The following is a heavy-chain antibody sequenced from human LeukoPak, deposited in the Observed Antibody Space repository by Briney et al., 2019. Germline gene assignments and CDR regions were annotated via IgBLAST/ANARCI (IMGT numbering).Heavy chain of an antibody. Sequence: SETLSLTCAVSGHSISSGYYWGWIRQPPGKGLEWIGSIYHSGSTYYNPSLKSRVTISVDTSKNQFSLKLSSVTAADTAVYYCARRQWLRYFDYWGQGTLVTVSS. V-gene: IGHV4-38-2*01. CDR2: IYHSGST. J-gene: IGHJ4*02. D-gene: IGHD6-19*01. CDR1: GHSISSGYY. CDR3: ARRQWLRYFDY.